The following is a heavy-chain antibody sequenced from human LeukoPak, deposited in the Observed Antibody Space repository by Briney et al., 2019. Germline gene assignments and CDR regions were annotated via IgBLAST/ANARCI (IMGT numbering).Heavy chain of an antibody. CDR3: ARWRHSSGYYYDD. J-gene: IGHJ4*02. CDR2: ISSNGGST. CDR1: GFTFSSYT. D-gene: IGHD3-22*01. Sequence: GGALRLSCAASGFTFSSYTMHWVRQAPGKGLEYVSAISSNGGSTYYANSVKGRFTISRDNSKNTLYLQMGSLRAEDMAVYYCARWRHSSGYYYDDWGQGTLVTVSS. V-gene: IGHV3-64*01.